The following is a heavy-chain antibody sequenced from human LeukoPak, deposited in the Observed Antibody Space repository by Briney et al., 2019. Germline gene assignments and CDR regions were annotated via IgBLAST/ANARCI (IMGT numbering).Heavy chain of an antibody. V-gene: IGHV4-59*02. CDR1: GGSVSDYY. CDR2: LYYTGST. D-gene: IGHD7-27*01. CDR3: ATRKLGNDY. J-gene: IGHJ4*02. Sequence: SETLSLTCTVSGGSVSDYYWSWIRQSPGKGLEWIGYLYYTGSTSYNPSLKSRVTISADASRNQFSLKLNSVTAADTAVYYCATRKLGNDYWGQGTLVTVSS.